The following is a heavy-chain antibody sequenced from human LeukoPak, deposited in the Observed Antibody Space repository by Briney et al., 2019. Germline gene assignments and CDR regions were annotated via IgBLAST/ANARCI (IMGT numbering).Heavy chain of an antibody. CDR2: IYYSGST. CDR3: ARDGSLYYDFWSGYSRSGYYYYYYMDV. Sequence: PSETLPLTCTVSSGSISRYYWSWIRQPPGKGLEWIGYIYYSGSTNYNPSLKSRVTISVDTSKNQFSLKLSSVTAADTAVYYCARDGSLYYDFWSGYSRSGYYYYYYMDVWGKGTTVTVSS. CDR1: SGSISRYY. D-gene: IGHD3-3*01. J-gene: IGHJ6*03. V-gene: IGHV4-59*12.